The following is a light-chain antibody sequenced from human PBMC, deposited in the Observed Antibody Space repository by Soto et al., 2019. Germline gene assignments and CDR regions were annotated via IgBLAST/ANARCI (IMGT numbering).Light chain of an antibody. CDR3: YSYTLSSADV. V-gene: IGLV2-14*03. CDR1: SSDIGAYNY. J-gene: IGLJ1*01. Sequence: QSALTQPASVSGSPGQSITISCTGTSSDIGAYNYVSWYQQLPGKAPKVMIYDVSNRPSGVSDRFSGSKSGNTASLTISGLQAEDEADYYCYSYTLSSADVFGTGTKLTVL. CDR2: DVS.